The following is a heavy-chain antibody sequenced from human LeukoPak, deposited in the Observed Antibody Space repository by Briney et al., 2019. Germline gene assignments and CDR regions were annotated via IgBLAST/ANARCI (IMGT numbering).Heavy chain of an antibody. CDR2: IYYSGST. CDR1: GGSISRHY. Sequence: SETLSLTCTVSGGSISRHYWSWIRQPPGKGLEWIGYIYYSGSTNYNPSLKSRVTISVDTSKNRFSLKLSSVTAADTAVYYCARGVLVPAASALYYYYYYMDVWGKGTTVTVSS. D-gene: IGHD2-2*01. CDR3: ARGVLVPAASALYYYYYYMDV. J-gene: IGHJ6*03. V-gene: IGHV4-59*11.